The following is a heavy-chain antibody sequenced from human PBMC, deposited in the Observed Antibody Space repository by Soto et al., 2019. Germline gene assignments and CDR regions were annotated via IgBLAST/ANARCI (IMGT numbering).Heavy chain of an antibody. CDR3: ATDLHYYYYYGMDV. CDR1: GFTFSDYY. Sequence: GSLRLSCAASGFTFSDYYMSWIRQAPGKGLEWVSYISSSGSTIYYADSVKGRFTISADNAKNSLYLQMNSLRAEDTAVYYCATDLHYYYYYGMDVWGQGTTVTVSS. V-gene: IGHV3-11*01. J-gene: IGHJ6*02. CDR2: ISSSGSTI.